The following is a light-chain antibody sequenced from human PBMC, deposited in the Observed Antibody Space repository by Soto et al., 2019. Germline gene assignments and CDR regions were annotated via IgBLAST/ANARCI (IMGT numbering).Light chain of an antibody. CDR3: SSFTTNTSVI. J-gene: IGLJ2*01. V-gene: IGLV2-14*03. Sequence: QSALTRPASVSGSPGQSITISCTGTSGHFGDDDYVSWYQQHPDKAPKLIIYDVSDRPSGVSNRFSGSKSGNTASLTISGLQAEDEADYYCSSFTTNTSVIFGGGTKLTVL. CDR1: SGHFGDDDY. CDR2: DVS.